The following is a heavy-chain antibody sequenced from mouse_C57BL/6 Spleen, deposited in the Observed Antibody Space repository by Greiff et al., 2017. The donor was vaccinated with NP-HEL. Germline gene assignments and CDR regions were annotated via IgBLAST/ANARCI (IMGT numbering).Heavy chain of an antibody. J-gene: IGHJ1*03. V-gene: IGHV1-15*01. Sequence: QVQLQQSGAELVRPGASVTLSCKASGYTFTDYEMHWVKQTPVHGLEWIGAIDPETGGTAYNQKFKGKAILTADKSSSTAYMELRSLTSEDSAVYYCTTDHYYGSSYEGWYFDVWGTGTTVTVSS. CDR3: TTDHYYGSSYEGWYFDV. D-gene: IGHD1-1*01. CDR1: GYTFTDYE. CDR2: IDPETGGT.